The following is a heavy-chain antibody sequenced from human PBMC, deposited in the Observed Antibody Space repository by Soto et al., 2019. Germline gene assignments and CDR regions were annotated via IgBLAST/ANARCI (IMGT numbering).Heavy chain of an antibody. J-gene: IGHJ6*01. V-gene: IGHV2-26*03. CDR3: ALVNADSSSHYYGWDA. Sequence: QVTLKESGPVLVKPTDTLTLTCNISGFSLTTGIMGVSWIRQAPGKSREGLANFFSDVVRSYSPTVQRRLTLSSESSGTQVILSMTDLGHVDASTYFCALVNADSSSHYYGWDAWGQGTKVTFSS. CDR1: GFSLTTGIMG. CDR2: FFSDVVR. D-gene: IGHD4-17*01.